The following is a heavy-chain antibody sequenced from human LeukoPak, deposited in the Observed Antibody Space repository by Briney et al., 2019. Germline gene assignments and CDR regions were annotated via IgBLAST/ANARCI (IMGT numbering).Heavy chain of an antibody. Sequence: GGSLTLSCGLSGLLFSGSTVNWVRQARGKGLELISDISSSSGTIPYADSVQGRFTISRDNAKNSLFLQMNGLRDEDTAVYYCARGIRYADYWGQGTLVTVSS. D-gene: IGHD3-16*01. CDR3: ARGIRYADY. CDR2: ISSSSGTI. V-gene: IGHV3-48*02. CDR1: GLLFSGST. J-gene: IGHJ4*02.